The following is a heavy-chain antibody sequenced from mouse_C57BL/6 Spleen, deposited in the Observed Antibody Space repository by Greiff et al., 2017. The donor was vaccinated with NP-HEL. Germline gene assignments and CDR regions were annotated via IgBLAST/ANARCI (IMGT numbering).Heavy chain of an antibody. J-gene: IGHJ4*01. Sequence: QVQLQQSGPELVKPGASVKLSCKASGYTFTSYDINWVKQRPGQGLEWIGWIYPRAGSTKYNEKFKGKATLTVDKSSSTAYMELHSLPSEDSAVYFCARYDYEGLWYYAMDYWGQGTSVTVAS. V-gene: IGHV1-85*01. CDR2: IYPRAGST. CDR1: GYTFTSYD. D-gene: IGHD2-4*01. CDR3: ARYDYEGLWYYAMDY.